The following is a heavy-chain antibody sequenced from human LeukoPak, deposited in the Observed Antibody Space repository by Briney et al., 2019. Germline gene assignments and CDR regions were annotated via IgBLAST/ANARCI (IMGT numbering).Heavy chain of an antibody. J-gene: IGHJ5*02. CDR3: AGDSRENWFDP. CDR1: GGTFSSYA. D-gene: IGHD5-24*01. V-gene: IGHV1-69*04. CDR2: IIPIFGIA. Sequence: ASVKVSCKASGGTFSSYAISWARQAPGQGLEWMGRIIPIFGIANYAQKFQGRVTITADKSTSTAYMELSSLRSEDTAVHYCAGDSRENWFDPWGQGTLVTVSS.